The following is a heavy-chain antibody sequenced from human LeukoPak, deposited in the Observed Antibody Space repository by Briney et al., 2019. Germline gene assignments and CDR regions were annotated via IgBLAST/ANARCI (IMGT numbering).Heavy chain of an antibody. CDR3: ARLPTTPTFDY. Sequence: PGGSLRLSCAASGFTFSDYYMSWIRQAPGKGLEWVSYISSSSSYTNYADSVKGRFTISRDNAKNSLYLQINSLRADDTAVYYCARLPTTPTFDYWGQGTLVTVSS. CDR1: GFTFSDYY. V-gene: IGHV3-11*06. D-gene: IGHD1-1*01. J-gene: IGHJ4*02. CDR2: ISSSSSYT.